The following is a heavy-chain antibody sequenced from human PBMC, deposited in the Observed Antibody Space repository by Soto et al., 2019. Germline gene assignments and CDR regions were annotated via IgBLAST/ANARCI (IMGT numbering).Heavy chain of an antibody. Sequence: EVQLVESGGGLIQPGGSLRLSCADSGFAVSSNYMSWVRQAPGKGLEWVSLIYTVGTTYYADSVKGRFTISRDNSKNTLYLQMNSLRAEDTAVYYCARASKGSGYSPHAFDIWGQGTMVPVSS. J-gene: IGHJ3*02. D-gene: IGHD3-22*01. V-gene: IGHV3-53*01. CDR1: GFAVSSNY. CDR2: IYTVGTT. CDR3: ARASKGSGYSPHAFDI.